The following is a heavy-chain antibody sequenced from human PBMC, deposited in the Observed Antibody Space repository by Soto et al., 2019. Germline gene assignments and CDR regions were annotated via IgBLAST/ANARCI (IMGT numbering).Heavy chain of an antibody. J-gene: IGHJ4*02. D-gene: IGHD1-20*01. CDR3: ARRITSYFDY. CDR1: GFTFSIYN. V-gene: IGHV3-23*01. CDR2: ITGSGDYT. Sequence: EVQLLESGGGLVQPGGSLRLSCVASGFTFSIYNMNWVRQAPGKGLEWVSVITGSGDYTNYADSVKGRFTISRDNSKNTLYLKMNSLRADDPAVYFCARRITSYFDYWGQGTLVTVSS.